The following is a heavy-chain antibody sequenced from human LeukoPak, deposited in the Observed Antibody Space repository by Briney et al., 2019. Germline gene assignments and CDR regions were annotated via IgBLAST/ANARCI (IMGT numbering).Heavy chain of an antibody. Sequence: GGSLRLSCAASGFTFSSYSMNWVRQAPGKGLEWVSSISSSSSYIYYADSVKGRFTISRDNSKNTLYLQMNSLRAEDTAVYYCATQYDFWSGYYDHYFDYWGQGTLVTVSS. CDR2: ISSSSSYI. CDR3: ATQYDFWSGYYDHYFDY. V-gene: IGHV3-21*01. CDR1: GFTFSSYS. J-gene: IGHJ4*02. D-gene: IGHD3-3*01.